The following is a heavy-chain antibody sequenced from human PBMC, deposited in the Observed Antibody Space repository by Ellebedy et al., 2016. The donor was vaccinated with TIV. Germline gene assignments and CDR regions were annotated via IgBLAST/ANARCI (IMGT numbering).Heavy chain of an antibody. D-gene: IGHD1/OR15-1a*01. Sequence: MPGGSLRLSCTVSGGSISSLYWSWIRQPPGKGLEWIGYIYYSGSTNYNPSLKSRVTISVDTSKNQFSLKLSSVTAADTAVYYCARRASNMAHFDYWGQGTLVTVSS. V-gene: IGHV4-59*08. CDR1: GGSISSLY. CDR3: ARRASNMAHFDY. CDR2: IYYSGST. J-gene: IGHJ4*02.